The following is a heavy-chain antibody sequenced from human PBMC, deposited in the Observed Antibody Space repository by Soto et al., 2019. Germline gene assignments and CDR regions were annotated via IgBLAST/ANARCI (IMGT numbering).Heavy chain of an antibody. Sequence: GASVKVSCKASGYTFTGYYMPWVRQAPGQGLEWMGWINPNSGGTNYAQKFQGRVTMTRDTSISTAYMELSRLRSDDTAVYYCARERYYDFWSGYYNYFDYWGQGTLVTVSS. CDR3: ARERYYDFWSGYYNYFDY. D-gene: IGHD3-3*01. CDR2: INPNSGGT. V-gene: IGHV1-2*02. J-gene: IGHJ4*02. CDR1: GYTFTGYY.